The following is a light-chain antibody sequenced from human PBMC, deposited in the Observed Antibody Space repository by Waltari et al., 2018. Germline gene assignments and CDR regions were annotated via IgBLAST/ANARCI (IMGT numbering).Light chain of an antibody. CDR1: QGISSY. CDR2: AAS. J-gene: IGKJ1*01. CDR3: QQYYSYPWT. Sequence: AIRMTQSPSSLSASTGARVTIPCQASQGISSYLAWYQQNPGKAPKLLIYAASTLQSGVPSRFSGSGSGTDFTLTISCLQSEDFATYYCQQYYSYPWTFGQGTKVEIK. V-gene: IGKV1-8*01.